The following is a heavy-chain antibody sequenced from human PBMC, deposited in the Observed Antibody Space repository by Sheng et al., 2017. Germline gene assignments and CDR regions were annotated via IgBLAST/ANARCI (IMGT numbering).Heavy chain of an antibody. CDR2: IYYSGST. D-gene: IGHD3-3*01. Sequence: QVQLQESGPGLVKPSETLSLTCTVSGGSISSYYWSWIRQPPGKGLEWIGYIYYSGSTNYNPSLKSRVTISVDTSKNQFSLKLSSVTAADTAVYYCARENSDFWSGYSYYMDVWGQGTTVTVSS. J-gene: IGHJ6*03. V-gene: IGHV4-59*01. CDR3: ARENSDFWSGYSYYMDV. CDR1: GGSISSYY.